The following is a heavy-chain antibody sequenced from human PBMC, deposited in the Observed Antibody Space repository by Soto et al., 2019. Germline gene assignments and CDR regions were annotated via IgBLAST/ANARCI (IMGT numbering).Heavy chain of an antibody. J-gene: IGHJ6*02. CDR3: AQDLGAGTPSEPFHYHGMDV. D-gene: IGHD1-1*01. CDR1: GGTFSRHA. CDR2: VIPLFGTT. V-gene: IGHV1-69*13. Sequence: SVKVSCKASGGTFSRHAISCVLQSPLQGRDGMGGVIPLFGTTSYAQKFKDRLTITSDESSSSAYMELKRLTSDDTAVYFCAQDLGAGTPSEPFHYHGMDVWGQGTTVTVSS.